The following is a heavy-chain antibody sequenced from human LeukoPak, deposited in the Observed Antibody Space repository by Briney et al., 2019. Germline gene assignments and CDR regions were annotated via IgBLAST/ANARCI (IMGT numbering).Heavy chain of an antibody. Sequence: GGSLRLSCAASEFTFSNYWMSWVRQAPGKGLEWVANIKEDGNEKYYVDSVRGRFTISRDNSKSTLYLKMNRLRAEDTAVYYCAKEGSNGDFDYWGQGTLVSVSS. J-gene: IGHJ4*02. CDR2: IKEDGNEK. CDR3: AKEGSNGDFDY. D-gene: IGHD1-26*01. CDR1: EFTFSNYW. V-gene: IGHV3-7*01.